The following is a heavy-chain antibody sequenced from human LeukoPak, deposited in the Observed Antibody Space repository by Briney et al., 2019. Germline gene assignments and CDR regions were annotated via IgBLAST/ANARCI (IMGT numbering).Heavy chain of an antibody. CDR3: AREPSLGGDFWSGYYSPSYYYGIDV. CDR2: INPNSGGST. CDR1: GYTFTGYY. D-gene: IGHD3-3*01. Sequence: ASVKVSCKASGYTFTGYYMHWVRQAPGQGLEWMGWINPNSGGSTNYAQMFQGRVTMTRDTSTSTVCMELNSLRSEDTAVYYCAREPSLGGDFWSGYYSPSYYYGIDVWGQGTTVTVSS. V-gene: IGHV1-46*01. J-gene: IGHJ6*02.